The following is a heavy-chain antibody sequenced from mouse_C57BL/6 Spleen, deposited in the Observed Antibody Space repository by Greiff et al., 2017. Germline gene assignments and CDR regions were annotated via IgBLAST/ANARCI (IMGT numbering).Heavy chain of an antibody. CDR1: GYAFSSYW. D-gene: IGHD1-1*01. V-gene: IGHV1-80*01. J-gene: IGHJ4*01. Sequence: VQLQQSGAELVKPGASVKISCKASGYAFSSYWMNWVKQRPGKGLEWIGQIYPGDGDTNYNGKFKGKATLTADKSSSTAYMQLSSLTSEDSAVYFCAYGSTLYYAMDYWGQGTSGTVSS. CDR2: IYPGDGDT. CDR3: AYGSTLYYAMDY.